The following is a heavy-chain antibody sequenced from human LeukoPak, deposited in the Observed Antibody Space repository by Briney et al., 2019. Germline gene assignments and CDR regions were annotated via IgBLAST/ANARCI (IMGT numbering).Heavy chain of an antibody. Sequence: ASVKVSCKASGYTFTSYYMHWVRQAPGQGLEWMGIINPSGGSTSYAQKFQGRVTMTRDTSTSTVYMELSSLRSEDTAVYYCARDLGYCSSTSCSYYYYYGMDVWGQGTTVTVSS. J-gene: IGHJ6*02. V-gene: IGHV1-46*01. D-gene: IGHD2-2*01. CDR3: ARDLGYCSSTSCSYYYYYGMDV. CDR1: GYTFTSYY. CDR2: INPSGGST.